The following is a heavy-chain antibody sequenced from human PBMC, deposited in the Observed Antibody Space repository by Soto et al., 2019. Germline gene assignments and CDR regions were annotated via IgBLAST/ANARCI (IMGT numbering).Heavy chain of an antibody. CDR3: TTRDLHRYYYYYGMDV. V-gene: IGHV3-15*01. J-gene: IGHJ6*02. Sequence: PGGSLRLSCAASGFTFSSAWMSWVRQAPGKGLEWVGRIKSKTDGGTTDYAAPVKGRFTISRDDSKNTLYLQMNSLKTEDTAVYYCTTRDLHRYYYYYGMDVWGQGTTVTVSS. CDR1: GFTFSSAW. CDR2: IKSKTDGGTT. D-gene: IGHD3-3*01.